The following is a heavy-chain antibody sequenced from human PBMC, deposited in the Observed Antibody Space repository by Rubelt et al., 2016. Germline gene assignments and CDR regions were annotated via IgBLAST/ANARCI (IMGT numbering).Heavy chain of an antibody. D-gene: IGHD3-16*01. CDR1: GGSFNDHY. J-gene: IGHJ4*02. V-gene: IGHV4-34*02. Sequence: QVRLQQWGAGLLKPSETLSLTCAVYGGSFNDHYWSWIRQPPGKGLEWIGEINHSGNTNYKPSLKNRVTMSVDTSKSQFSLKLTSVTAADTAAYYCATGLQAQRSFDYWGQGTLVTVSS. CDR3: ATGLQAQRSFDY. CDR2: INHSGNT.